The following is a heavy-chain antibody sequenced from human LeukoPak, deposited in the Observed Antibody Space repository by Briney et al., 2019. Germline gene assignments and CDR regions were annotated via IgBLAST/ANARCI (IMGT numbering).Heavy chain of an antibody. J-gene: IGHJ5*02. CDR2: IYHSGST. Sequence: SETLSLTCAVSGGSISSSNWWSWVRQPPGKGLEWIGEIYHSGSTYYNPSLESRVTVSVDTSKNQFSLKLSSVTAADTAVYYCARLGWLYGSGSMNWFDPWGQGTLVTVST. V-gene: IGHV4-4*02. CDR1: GGSISSSNW. CDR3: ARLGWLYGSGSMNWFDP. D-gene: IGHD3-10*01.